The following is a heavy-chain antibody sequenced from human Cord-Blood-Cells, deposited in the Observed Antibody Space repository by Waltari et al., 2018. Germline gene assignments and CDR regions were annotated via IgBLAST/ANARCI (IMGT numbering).Heavy chain of an antibody. Sequence: EVQLLESGGGLVQPGGSLSLSCAASGFTFSSYAMRWVRQAPGKGLEGVSSIRGSGGRTDYEDSRKGRFTNARDTSKNTLYLQMNSLRAEDTAVYYCANLRVATIGTFDYWGQGTLVTVSS. CDR3: ANLRVATIGTFDY. J-gene: IGHJ4*02. V-gene: IGHV3-23*01. CDR2: IRGSGGRT. CDR1: GFTFSSYA. D-gene: IGHD5-12*01.